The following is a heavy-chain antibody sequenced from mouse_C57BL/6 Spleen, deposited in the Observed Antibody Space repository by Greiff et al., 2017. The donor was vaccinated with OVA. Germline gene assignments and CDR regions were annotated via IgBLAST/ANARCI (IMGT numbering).Heavy chain of an antibody. V-gene: IGHV1-52*01. D-gene: IGHD2-1*01. CDR2: IDPSDSET. Sequence: VQLQQPGAELVRPGSSVKLSCKASGYTFTSYWMHWVKQRPIQGLEWIGNIDPSDSETHYNQKFKDKATLTVDKSSSTAYMQLSSLTSEDSAVYYCARRDYGNLFDYWGPGTTLTVSS. J-gene: IGHJ2*01. CDR1: GYTFTSYW. CDR3: ARRDYGNLFDY.